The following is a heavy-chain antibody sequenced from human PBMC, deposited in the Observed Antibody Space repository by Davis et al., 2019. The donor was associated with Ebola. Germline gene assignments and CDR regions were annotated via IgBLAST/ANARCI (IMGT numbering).Heavy chain of an antibody. CDR3: ARVRIQLWLRSDY. D-gene: IGHD5-18*01. V-gene: IGHV3-48*03. J-gene: IGHJ4*02. CDR2: ISSSGSTI. Sequence: PGGSLRLSCAASGFTFSSYEMNWVRQAPGKGLEWVSYISSSGSTIYYADSVKGRFTISRDNAKNSLYLQMNSLRAEDTAVYYCARVRIQLWLRSDYWGQGTLVTVSS. CDR1: GFTFSSYE.